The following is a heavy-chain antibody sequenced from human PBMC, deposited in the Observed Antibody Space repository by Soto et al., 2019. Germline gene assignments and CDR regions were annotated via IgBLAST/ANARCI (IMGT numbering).Heavy chain of an antibody. V-gene: IGHV1-46*01. CDR1: GYTFTSYY. D-gene: IGHD2-15*01. CDR3: AREGCSGGSCYRDYYYGMDV. J-gene: IGHJ6*02. CDR2: INPSGGST. Sequence: QVQLVQSGAEVKKPGASVKVSCKASGYTFTSYYMHWVRQAPGQGLEWMGIINPSGGSTSYAQKFQGRVTMTMDTSTSTVYMELSSLRSEDTAVYYCAREGCSGGSCYRDYYYGMDVWGQGTTVTVSS.